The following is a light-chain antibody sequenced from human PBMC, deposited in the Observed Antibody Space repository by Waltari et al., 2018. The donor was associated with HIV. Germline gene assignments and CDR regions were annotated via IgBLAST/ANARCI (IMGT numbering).Light chain of an antibody. V-gene: IGKV1-5*03. CDR2: AAS. Sequence: DTQMTQSPSTVSASIGDRVTITCRASQSISTWLAWYQLKPGKVPKLLIHAASSLESGVSTRFSGSGSGTEFTLTINSLQPDDSATYFCQQYNSTPWMFGQGTKVEIK. J-gene: IGKJ1*01. CDR1: QSISTW. CDR3: QQYNSTPWM.